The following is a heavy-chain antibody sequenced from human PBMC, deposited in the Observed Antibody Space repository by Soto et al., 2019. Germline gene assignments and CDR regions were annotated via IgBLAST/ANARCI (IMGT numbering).Heavy chain of an antibody. V-gene: IGHV1-46*01. CDR3: ARGLSSGYYYYGMDV. CDR2: INPSGGST. Sequence: ASVKVSFKASGYSFTSYYMHWVRQAPGQGLEWMGIINPSGGSTSYAQKFQGRVTMTRDTSTSTVYMELSSLRSEDTAVYYCARGLSSGYYYYGMDVWGQGTTVTVSS. D-gene: IGHD3-22*01. J-gene: IGHJ6*02. CDR1: GYSFTSYY.